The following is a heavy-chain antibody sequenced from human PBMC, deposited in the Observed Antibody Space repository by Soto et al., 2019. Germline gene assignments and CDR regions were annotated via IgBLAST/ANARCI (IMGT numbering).Heavy chain of an antibody. Sequence: SETLSLTCTVSGGSISSYYWSWIRQPPGKGLEWIGYIYYSGSTNYNPSLKSRVTISVDTSKNQFSLKLSSVTAADTAVYYCAKRQDNGWIPFDYWSQGTPVTVSS. D-gene: IGHD6-19*01. CDR2: IYYSGST. V-gene: IGHV4-59*08. CDR3: AKRQDNGWIPFDY. CDR1: GGSISSYY. J-gene: IGHJ4*02.